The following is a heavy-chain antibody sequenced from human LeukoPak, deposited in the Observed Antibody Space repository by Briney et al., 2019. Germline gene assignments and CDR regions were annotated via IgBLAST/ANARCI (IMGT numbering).Heavy chain of an antibody. CDR2: ISYSGSP. V-gene: IGHV4-59*01. Sequence: PSETLSLTCTVSGGSISGYYWGWIRQPPGNALEWIGYISYSGSPTYNPSLKSRVTISVDTSKNQFSLKLSSVTSADTAAYYCARDKQPGDYWGQGTLVTVSS. D-gene: IGHD6-13*01. CDR1: GGSISGYY. CDR3: ARDKQPGDY. J-gene: IGHJ4*02.